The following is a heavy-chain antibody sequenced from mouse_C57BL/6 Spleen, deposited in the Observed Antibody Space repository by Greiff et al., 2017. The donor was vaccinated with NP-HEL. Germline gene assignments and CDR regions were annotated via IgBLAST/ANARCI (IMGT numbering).Heavy chain of an antibody. CDR3: AREEGYDYDEKAWFAY. D-gene: IGHD2-4*01. Sequence: VQLQQPGTELVKPGASVKLSCKASGYTFTSYWMHWVKQRPGQGLEWIGNINPSNGGTNYNEKFKSKATLTVDKSSSTAYMQLSSLTSEDSAVYYCAREEGYDYDEKAWFAYWGQGTLVTVSA. V-gene: IGHV1-53*01. J-gene: IGHJ3*01. CDR1: GYTFTSYW. CDR2: INPSNGGT.